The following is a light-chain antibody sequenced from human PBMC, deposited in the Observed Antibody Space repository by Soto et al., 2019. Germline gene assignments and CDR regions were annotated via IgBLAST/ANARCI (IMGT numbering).Light chain of an antibody. CDR2: AAS. Sequence: DIQMTQSPSSLSASVGDRVTITCRASQTIIRYLNWYQQKPGRAPNLLIYAASSLQSGVPSRFSGSGSGTEFTLTISSLNPEDFATYYCQQSNSPLFTSAPGTKVEIK. CDR1: QTIIRY. CDR3: QQSNSPLFT. J-gene: IGKJ3*01. V-gene: IGKV1-39*01.